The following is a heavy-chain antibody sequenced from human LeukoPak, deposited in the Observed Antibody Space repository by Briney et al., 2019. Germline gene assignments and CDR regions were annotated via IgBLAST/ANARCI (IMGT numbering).Heavy chain of an antibody. CDR2: ISGSGGST. V-gene: IGHV3-23*01. CDR1: GFTFSSYA. Sequence: GGSLRLSCAASGFTFSSYAMSWVGQGPGKGLEWVSAISGSGGSTYYADSVKGRFTISRDNSKNTLYLQMNSLRAEDTAVYYCANGDSSGYYFTFWGQGTMVTVSS. J-gene: IGHJ3*01. D-gene: IGHD3-22*01. CDR3: ANGDSSGYYFTF.